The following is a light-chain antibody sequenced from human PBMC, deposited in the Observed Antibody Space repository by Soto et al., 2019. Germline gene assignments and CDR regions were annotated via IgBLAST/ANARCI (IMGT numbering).Light chain of an antibody. CDR3: QQFDNLPLS. Sequence: DIQMTQSPSSLSASVGDRVTITCQASQDISYYLNWYQQKPGKAPKILIYDVSVLEAGVPSRFSGGGSGTHFTLTISSLQAEDSATYYCQQFDNLPLSFGGGTKVEIK. V-gene: IGKV1-33*01. CDR1: QDISYY. J-gene: IGKJ4*01. CDR2: DVS.